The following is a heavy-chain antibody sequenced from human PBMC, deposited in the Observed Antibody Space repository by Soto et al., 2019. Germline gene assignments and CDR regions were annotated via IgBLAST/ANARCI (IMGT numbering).Heavy chain of an antibody. Sequence: QVQLQESGPGLVKPSGTLSLTCDVSRGSMNSGHWWSWVRQPPGKGLEWVGHIHRSGATNYNPSLRREVTIPLDSYNDQFPIKLNAATADTAVYYCVRVGLRWYFDFWGRGTLVTVSS. V-gene: IGHV4-4*02. J-gene: IGHJ2*01. CDR3: VRVGLRWYFDF. CDR1: RGSMNSGHW. D-gene: IGHD3-16*01. CDR2: IHRSGAT.